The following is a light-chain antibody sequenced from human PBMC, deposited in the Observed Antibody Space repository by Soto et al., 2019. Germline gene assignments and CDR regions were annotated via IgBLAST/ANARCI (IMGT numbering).Light chain of an antibody. CDR1: QSVSSN. CDR2: GAS. J-gene: IGKJ5*01. CDR3: QQYNNWPIT. Sequence: EVVMTQSPATLSMSPGESATLSCRASQSVSSNLAWYQQRPGQAPRLLFYGASTRATGIPARFSGSGSGTDFTLTISSLQSEDFAVYYCQQYNNWPITFGQGKRLEIK. V-gene: IGKV3D-15*01.